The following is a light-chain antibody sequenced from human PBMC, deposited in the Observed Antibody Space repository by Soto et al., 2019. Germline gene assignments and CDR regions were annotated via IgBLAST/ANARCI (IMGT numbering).Light chain of an antibody. Sequence: ENVVTQSPVTRSLSPGERATLSCRASQSLTSNYLAWYQQKPGQAPRLLIYGASNRATGIPDRFSGSGSGTDFTLTISRLEPEDFAVYYCQQYGTSPQGTFGQGTRLEIK. CDR3: QQYGTSPQGT. CDR2: GAS. J-gene: IGKJ5*01. V-gene: IGKV3-20*01. CDR1: QSLTSNY.